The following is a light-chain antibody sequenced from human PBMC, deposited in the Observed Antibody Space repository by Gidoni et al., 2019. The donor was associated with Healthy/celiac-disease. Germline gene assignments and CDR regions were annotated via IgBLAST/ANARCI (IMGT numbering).Light chain of an antibody. CDR1: SSNIGSNY. CDR3: AAWDDSLSGRRV. Sequence: QSVLTQPHSASGTPGQRVTISCSGSSSNIGSNYVYWYQQLPGTAPKLLIYRNNQRPSGVPARFSGSKSGTSASLAISGLRSEDEADYYCAAWDDSLSGRRVFGGWTKLTVL. V-gene: IGLV1-47*01. CDR2: RNN. J-gene: IGLJ2*01.